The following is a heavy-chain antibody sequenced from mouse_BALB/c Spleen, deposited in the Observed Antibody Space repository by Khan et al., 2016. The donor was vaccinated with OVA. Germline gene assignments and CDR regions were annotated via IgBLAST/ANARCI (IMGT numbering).Heavy chain of an antibody. Sequence: QVQLKESGPGLVAPSQSLSITCTVSGFSLTGYGVNWVRQPPGKGLEWLGMIWGDGTTDYNSALNSRLSISQDNSKSQVFLKMNSLQTDDTARYYCARAYYGNYREAMDYWGQGTSVTVSS. CDR1: GFSLTGYG. V-gene: IGHV2-6-7*01. CDR3: ARAYYGNYREAMDY. J-gene: IGHJ4*01. CDR2: IWGDGTT. D-gene: IGHD2-10*01.